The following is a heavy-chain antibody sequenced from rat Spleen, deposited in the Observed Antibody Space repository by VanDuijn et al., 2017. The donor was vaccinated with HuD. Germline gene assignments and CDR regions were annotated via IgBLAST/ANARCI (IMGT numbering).Heavy chain of an antibody. Sequence: EVKLVEAGGGLVQPGRSSKLSCVASGFNFKDHWMGWVRQPPGKGLEWIGEINKDSRAIKYSPSLKDKFTISRVNAQNTLYLQMDSLRSEDTATYYCARDNNYKAYWGQGVMVTVSS. CDR1: GFNFKDHW. D-gene: IGHD1-10*01. J-gene: IGHJ2*01. CDR3: ARDNNYKAY. CDR2: INKDSRAI. V-gene: IGHV4-2*01.